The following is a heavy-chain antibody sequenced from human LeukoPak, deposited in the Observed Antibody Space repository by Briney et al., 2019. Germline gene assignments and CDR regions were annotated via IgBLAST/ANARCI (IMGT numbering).Heavy chain of an antibody. CDR3: ARESLTYYDYVWGSPNDAFDI. J-gene: IGHJ3*02. Sequence: GGPLRLSCAASGFTFSSYGMSWVRQAPGKGLEWVSAISGSGGSTYYADSVKGRFTISRDNSKNTLYLQMNSLRAEDTAVYYCARESLTYYDYVWGSPNDAFDIWGQGTMATVSS. CDR2: ISGSGGST. D-gene: IGHD3-16*01. V-gene: IGHV3-23*01. CDR1: GFTFSSYG.